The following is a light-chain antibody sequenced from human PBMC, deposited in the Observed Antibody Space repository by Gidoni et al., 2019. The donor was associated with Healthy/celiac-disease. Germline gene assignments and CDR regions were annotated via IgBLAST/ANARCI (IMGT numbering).Light chain of an antibody. V-gene: IGLV3-19*01. Sequence: SSELTQDPAVSVALGQTVRITCQGVSLRSYYASWYQQKPGQAPVLVIYGKNNRPSGIPDRFSGSSSGNTASLTITGAQAEDEADYYCNSRDSSGNLYVFGTGTKVTVL. J-gene: IGLJ1*01. CDR2: GKN. CDR3: NSRDSSGNLYV. CDR1: SLRSYY.